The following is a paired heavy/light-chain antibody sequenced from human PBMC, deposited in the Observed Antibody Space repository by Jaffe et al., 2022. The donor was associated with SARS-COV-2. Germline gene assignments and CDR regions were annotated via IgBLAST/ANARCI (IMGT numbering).Heavy chain of an antibody. J-gene: IGHJ4*02. CDR2: INQDGREK. Sequence: ELQLVESGGGLVQPGGSLRLSCAASGFTFGIYWMSWVRQAPGRGLEWVANINQDGREKYYVDSVEGRFTISRDNAKNSLYLQMNSLRAEDTAVYYCARAGSAGSVDYWGPGTLVTVSS. V-gene: IGHV3-7*03. D-gene: IGHD2-15*01. CDR3: ARAGSAGSVDY. CDR1: GFTFGIYW.
Light chain of an antibody. CDR1: QSLVHNDGNTY. J-gene: IGKJ1*01. CDR3: MQGTHWPWT. CDR2: KIS. V-gene: IGKV2-30*02. Sequence: EVVMTQTPLSLPITLGQPASISCRSSQSLVHNDGNTYLNWFQQRPGQSPRRLIYKISNRDSGVPDRFSGSGSGTDFTLKISRVEAEDVGVYYCMQGTHWPWTFGQGTKVEIK.